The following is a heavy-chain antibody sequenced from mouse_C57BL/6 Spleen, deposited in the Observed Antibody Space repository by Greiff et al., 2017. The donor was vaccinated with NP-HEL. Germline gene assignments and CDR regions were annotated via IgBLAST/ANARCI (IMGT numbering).Heavy chain of an antibody. CDR1: GYTFTSYW. Sequence: QVQLQQPGAELVMPGASVKLSCKASGYTFTSYWMHWVKQRPGQGLEWIGEIDPSDSYTNYNQKFKGKSTLTVDKSSSTAYMQLSSLTSEDSAVYYCARWDYDDVFAYWGQGTLVTVSA. D-gene: IGHD2-4*01. V-gene: IGHV1-69*01. J-gene: IGHJ3*01. CDR3: ARWDYDDVFAY. CDR2: IDPSDSYT.